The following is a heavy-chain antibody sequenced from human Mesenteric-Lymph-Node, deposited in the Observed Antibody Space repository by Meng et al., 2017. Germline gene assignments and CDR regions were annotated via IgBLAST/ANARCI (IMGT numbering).Heavy chain of an antibody. CDR3: ARGPSRWLQFSFDY. Sequence: VPLKEPGPGLVKPSQTLSLPCTVSGGSISSGGYYWSWIRQHSGKGLEWIGYIYYSGSTYYNPSLKSRVTISVDTSKNQFSLKLSSVTAADTAVYYCARGPSRWLQFSFDYWGQGTLVTVSS. D-gene: IGHD5-24*01. CDR1: GGSISSGGYY. J-gene: IGHJ4*02. V-gene: IGHV4-31*03. CDR2: IYYSGST.